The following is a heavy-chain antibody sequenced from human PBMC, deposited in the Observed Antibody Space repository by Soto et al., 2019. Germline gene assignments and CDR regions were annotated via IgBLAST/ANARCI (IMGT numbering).Heavy chain of an antibody. V-gene: IGHV4-4*02. D-gene: IGHD2-2*01. CDR2: IYHSGSP. Sequence: QVQLQESGPGLVKPSGTLSLTCAVSGGSISSSNWWSWVRQPPGKGLEWIGEIYHSGSPNYNPSLKSRVTISVDKSKNQFSLNLSSVTAADTAVSYCARVVGGYYYGMDVWGQGTTVTVSS. J-gene: IGHJ6*02. CDR1: GGSISSSNW. CDR3: ARVVGGYYYGMDV.